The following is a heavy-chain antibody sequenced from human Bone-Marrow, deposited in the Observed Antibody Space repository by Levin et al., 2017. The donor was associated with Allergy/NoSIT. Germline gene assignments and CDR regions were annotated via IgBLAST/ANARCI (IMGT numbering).Heavy chain of an antibody. CDR1: GYSFTSYW. CDR3: ARRHDSSGSRVGNYFQH. D-gene: IGHD3-22*01. CDR2: IYPGDSDT. J-gene: IGHJ1*01. Sequence: GGSLRLSCKGSGYSFTSYWIGWVRQMPGKGLEWMGIIYPGDSDTRYSPSFQGQVTISADKSISTAYLQWSSLKASDTAMYYCARRHDSSGSRVGNYFQHWGQGTLVTVSS. V-gene: IGHV5-51*01.